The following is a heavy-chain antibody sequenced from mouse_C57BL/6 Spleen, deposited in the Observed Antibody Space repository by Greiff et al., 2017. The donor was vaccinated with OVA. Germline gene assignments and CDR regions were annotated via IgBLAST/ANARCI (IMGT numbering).Heavy chain of an antibody. Sequence: EVQLVESGGGLVKPGGSLKLSCAASGFTFSSYAMSWVRQTPEKRLEWVATISDGGSYTYYPDNVKGRFTISRDNAKNNLYLQMSHLKSEDTAMYYCARDLYYGSTLFAYWGQGTLVTVSA. CDR2: ISDGGSYT. CDR1: GFTFSSYA. V-gene: IGHV5-4*01. D-gene: IGHD1-1*01. CDR3: ARDLYYGSTLFAY. J-gene: IGHJ3*01.